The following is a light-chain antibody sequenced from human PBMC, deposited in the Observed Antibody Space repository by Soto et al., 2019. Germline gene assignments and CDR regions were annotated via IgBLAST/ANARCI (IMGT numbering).Light chain of an antibody. Sequence: AIRMTQSPSSFSASTGDRVTITCRASQGISSYLAWYQQKPGKAPKLLIYAASTLQSGVPSRFSGSGSGTDFTLTISCLQSEDFATYYCQQYYSYPLSVGQGTRREIK. J-gene: IGKJ5*01. CDR3: QQYYSYPLS. V-gene: IGKV1-8*01. CDR2: AAS. CDR1: QGISSY.